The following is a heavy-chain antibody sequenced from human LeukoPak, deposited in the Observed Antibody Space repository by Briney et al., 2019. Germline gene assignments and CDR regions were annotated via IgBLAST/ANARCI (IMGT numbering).Heavy chain of an antibody. Sequence: SETLSLTCTVSGGSISSYYWSWIRQPPGKGLEWLGYIYYSGSTNYNPSLKSRVTISVDTSKNQFSLKLSSVTAADTAVYYCARVVAGSGWYGYYYYYGMDVWGQGTTVTVSS. J-gene: IGHJ6*02. CDR3: ARVVAGSGWYGYYYYYGMDV. CDR2: IYYSGST. V-gene: IGHV4-59*01. CDR1: GGSISSYY. D-gene: IGHD6-19*01.